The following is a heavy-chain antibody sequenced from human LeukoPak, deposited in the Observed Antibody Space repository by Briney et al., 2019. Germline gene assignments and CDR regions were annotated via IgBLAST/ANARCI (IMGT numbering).Heavy chain of an antibody. CDR2: ISYDGSNK. CDR3: AKVFYGGNSRAFDI. CDR1: GFTFSSDG. D-gene: IGHD4-23*01. Sequence: PGRSLRLSCAASGFTFSSDGMHGVRQAPGKGLEWGAVISYDGSNKYYADSVKGRFTISIDNSKNTLYLQMNSLRAEDTAVYYCAKVFYGGNSRAFDIWGQGTLVTVSS. J-gene: IGHJ3*02. V-gene: IGHV3-30*18.